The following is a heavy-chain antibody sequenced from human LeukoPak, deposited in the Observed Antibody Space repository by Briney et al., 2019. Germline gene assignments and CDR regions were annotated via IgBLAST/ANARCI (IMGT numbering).Heavy chain of an antibody. CDR3: ARGGRHYYGSGSYSYNWFDP. J-gene: IGHJ5*02. V-gene: IGHV4-59*12. CDR1: GGSISSYY. Sequence: SETLSLTCTVSGGSISSYYWSWIRQPPGKGLEWIGFIYYSGTTNYNPSLKSRVTISVDTSKNQFSLNLSSVTAADTAVYYCARGGRHYYGSGSYSYNWFDPWGQGTLVTVSS. D-gene: IGHD3-10*01. CDR2: IYYSGTT.